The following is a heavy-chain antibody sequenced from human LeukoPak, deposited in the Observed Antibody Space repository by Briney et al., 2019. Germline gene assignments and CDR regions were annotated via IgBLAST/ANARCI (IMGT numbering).Heavy chain of an antibody. Sequence: GGSLRLSCAASGFTFSSYGMHWVRQAPGKGLEWVAVISYDGSNKYYADSVKGRFTISRDNSKNTLYLQMNSLRAEDTAVYYCAKAGYYYDSSGYRPLGYYFDYWGQGTLVTVSS. D-gene: IGHD3-22*01. J-gene: IGHJ4*02. CDR3: AKAGYYYDSSGYRPLGYYFDY. V-gene: IGHV3-30*18. CDR1: GFTFSSYG. CDR2: ISYDGSNK.